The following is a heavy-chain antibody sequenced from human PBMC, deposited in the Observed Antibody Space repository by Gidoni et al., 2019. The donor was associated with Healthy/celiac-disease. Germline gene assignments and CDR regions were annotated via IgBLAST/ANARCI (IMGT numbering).Heavy chain of an antibody. Sequence: EVQLVESGGGFVQPGGSLRLSCAASGFPFSSYAMHWVRQAPGKGLEYVSAISSNGGSTYYANSVKGRFTISRDNSKNTLYLQMGSLRAEDMAVYYCARVNYYDSSGPLDYWGQGTLVTVSS. J-gene: IGHJ4*02. CDR1: GFPFSSYA. CDR3: ARVNYYDSSGPLDY. D-gene: IGHD3-22*01. V-gene: IGHV3-64*01. CDR2: ISSNGGST.